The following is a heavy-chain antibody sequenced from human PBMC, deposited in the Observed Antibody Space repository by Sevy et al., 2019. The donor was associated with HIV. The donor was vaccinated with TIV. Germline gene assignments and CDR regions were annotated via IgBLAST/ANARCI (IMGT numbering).Heavy chain of an antibody. CDR2: ISYNGRNQ. J-gene: IGHJ4*02. Sequence: GSLRLSCAASGFSLSDHAVSWVRQTPGKGLEWLAVISYNGRNQYYADSVKGRFTISKDDSKNTLYLQLNGLRAEDTAVYYCARFVGYCSGGRCSIIDFWGQGTLVTVSS. D-gene: IGHD2-15*01. V-gene: IGHV3-30*04. CDR3: ARFVGYCSGGRCSIIDF. CDR1: GFSLSDHA.